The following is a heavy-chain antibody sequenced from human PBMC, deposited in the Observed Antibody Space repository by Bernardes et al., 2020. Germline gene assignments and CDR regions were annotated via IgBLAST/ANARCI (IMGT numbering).Heavy chain of an antibody. CDR1: GFTFSSYG. J-gene: IGHJ4*02. V-gene: IGHV3-33*01. CDR2: IWYDGSNK. D-gene: IGHD3-16*01. Sequence: GGSLRLSCAASGFTFSSYGMHWVRQAPGKGLEWVAVIWYDGSNKYYVDSVKGRFTISRDNAKNSLYLQMNSVRPEDTAVYYCARVLRGGIDYWGQGTLVSVSS. CDR3: ARVLRGGIDY.